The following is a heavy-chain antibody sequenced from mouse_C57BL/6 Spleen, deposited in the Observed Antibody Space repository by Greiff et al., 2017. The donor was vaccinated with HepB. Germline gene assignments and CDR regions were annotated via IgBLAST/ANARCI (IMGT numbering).Heavy chain of an antibody. J-gene: IGHJ4*01. D-gene: IGHD1-1*01. CDR2: IYPGDGDT. CDR1: GYAFSSYW. Sequence: QVQLQQSGAELVKPGASVKISCKASGYAFSSYWMNWVKQRPGKGLEWIGQIYPGDGDTNYNGKFKGKATLTADKSSSTAYMQLSSLTSEDAAVYFCARSGYGSIYGAMDYWGQGTSVTVSS. CDR3: ARSGYGSIYGAMDY. V-gene: IGHV1-80*01.